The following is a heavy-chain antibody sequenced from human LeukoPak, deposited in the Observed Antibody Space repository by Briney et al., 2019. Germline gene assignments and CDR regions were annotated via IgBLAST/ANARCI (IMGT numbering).Heavy chain of an antibody. Sequence: GGSLRLSCAASGFTVSSNYMSWVRQAPGKGLEWVSVIYSGGSTYYADSVKGRFTISRDNSKNTLYLQMNSLRAEDTAVYYCARVHGSGNFYYFDYWGQGTLVTVSS. D-gene: IGHD3-10*01. CDR2: IYSGGST. V-gene: IGHV3-53*01. CDR1: GFTVSSNY. J-gene: IGHJ4*02. CDR3: ARVHGSGNFYYFDY.